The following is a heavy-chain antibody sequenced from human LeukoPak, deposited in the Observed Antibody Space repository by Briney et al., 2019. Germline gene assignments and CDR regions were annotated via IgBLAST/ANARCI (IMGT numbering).Heavy chain of an antibody. J-gene: IGHJ5*02. D-gene: IGHD2-2*01. Sequence: ASVKVSCKASGYSFTSYGISWVRLAPGQGLEWMGWITAYNGNTKYAQKLQGRVTMTTDISTNTAYMELRSLTSDDTAVYYCARGPVPFRYWFDPSGQRNLVTVSS. CDR3: ARGPVPFRYWFDP. CDR1: GYSFTSYG. V-gene: IGHV1-18*01. CDR2: ITAYNGNT.